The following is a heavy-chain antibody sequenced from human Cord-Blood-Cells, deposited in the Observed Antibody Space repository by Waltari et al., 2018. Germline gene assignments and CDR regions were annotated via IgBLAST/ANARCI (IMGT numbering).Heavy chain of an antibody. CDR1: GGSFSGYY. Sequence: QVQLQQWGAGLLKPSETLSLTCAVYGGSFSGYYWSWIRQPPGKGLEWIGEINHSGSTNYNPSLKSRVTISVDTSKNQFSLKLGSVTAADTAVYYCARAAGEWLLYYWGQGTLVTVSS. D-gene: IGHD3-3*01. CDR3: ARAAGEWLLYY. V-gene: IGHV4-34*01. J-gene: IGHJ4*02. CDR2: INHSGST.